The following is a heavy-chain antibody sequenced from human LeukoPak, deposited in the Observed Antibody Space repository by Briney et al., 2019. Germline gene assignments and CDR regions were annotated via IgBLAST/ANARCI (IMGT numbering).Heavy chain of an antibody. Sequence: GGSLRLSCAASGFTFSTYVMSWVRQAPGKGLEWVSAISGSGGSTYYADSVEGRFTISRDNSKNTLYLQMNSLGADDTAVYYCAKGNWRYFDYWGQGTLVTVSS. D-gene: IGHD1-1*01. V-gene: IGHV3-23*01. CDR2: ISGSGGST. CDR3: AKGNWRYFDY. CDR1: GFTFSTYV. J-gene: IGHJ4*02.